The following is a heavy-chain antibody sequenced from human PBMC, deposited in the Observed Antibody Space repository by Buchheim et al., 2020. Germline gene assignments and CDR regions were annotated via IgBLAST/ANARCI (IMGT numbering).Heavy chain of an antibody. Sequence: QVQLVQSGAEVKKPGSSVKVSCKASGGTFSSYAVSWVRQAPGQGLEWMGRIIPVDGTTNYAQKFQGRLMITADKSTGTAYMELNYLTSEDTAVFYCAREGKTTAFRRNGGWLGPWGQGTL. CDR2: IIPVDGTT. CDR3: AREGKTTAFRRNGGWLGP. V-gene: IGHV1-69*04. D-gene: IGHD1-1*01. CDR1: GGTFSSYA. J-gene: IGHJ5*02.